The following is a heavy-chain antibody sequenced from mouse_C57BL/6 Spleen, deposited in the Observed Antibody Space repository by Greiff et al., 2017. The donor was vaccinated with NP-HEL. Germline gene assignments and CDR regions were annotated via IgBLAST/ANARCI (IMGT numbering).Heavy chain of an antibody. V-gene: IGHV1-59*01. CDR2: IDPSDSYT. D-gene: IGHD1-1*01. Sequence: QVQLQQPGAELVRPGPSVKLSCKASGYTFTSYWMHWVKQRPGQGLEWIGVIDPSDSYTNYNQKFKGKATLTVDTSSSTAYMQLSSLTSEDSAVYYCARRTTVVANYFDYWGQGTTLTVSS. CDR1: GYTFTSYW. CDR3: ARRTTVVANYFDY. J-gene: IGHJ2*01.